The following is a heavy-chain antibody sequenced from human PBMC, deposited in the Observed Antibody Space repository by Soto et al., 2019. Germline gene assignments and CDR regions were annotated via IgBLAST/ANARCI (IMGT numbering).Heavy chain of an antibody. D-gene: IGHD5-18*01. CDR3: ARVLRGDRNAIALNWVAP. Sequence: QVQLQESGPGLVKPSQTLSLTCTVSGGSISSGGYYWSWIRQHPGKGLEWIGYIYYSGSTFYNPSLNSRVTISVDTSKNQFSLKLSSVTAADTAVYYCARVLRGDRNAIALNWVAPWGQGTLVTVSS. V-gene: IGHV4-31*03. J-gene: IGHJ5*02. CDR1: GGSISSGGYY. CDR2: IYYSGST.